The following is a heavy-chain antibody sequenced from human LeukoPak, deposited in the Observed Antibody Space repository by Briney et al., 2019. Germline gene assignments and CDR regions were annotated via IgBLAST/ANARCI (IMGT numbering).Heavy chain of an antibody. CDR3: ARDPAGGYFDWLFGRDDAFDI. CDR2: INPSGGST. CDR1: GYTFTSYY. J-gene: IGHJ3*02. Sequence: ASVKVSCKASGYTFTSYYMHWVRQAPGQGLEWMGIINPSGGSTSYAQKFQGRVTMTRDTSTGTVYMELSSLRSEDTAVYYCARDPAGGYFDWLFGRDDAFDIWGQGTMVTVSS. V-gene: IGHV1-46*01. D-gene: IGHD3-9*01.